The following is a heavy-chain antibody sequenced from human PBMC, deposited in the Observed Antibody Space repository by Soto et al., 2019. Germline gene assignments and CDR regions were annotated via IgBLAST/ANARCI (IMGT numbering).Heavy chain of an antibody. CDR1: GGSIGSSGCY. CDR3: ARHRYQPQSGLYYYYYYMDV. V-gene: IGHV4-39*01. CDR2: IYYSGST. J-gene: IGHJ6*03. D-gene: IGHD2-2*01. Sequence: SETKSHTNTVSGGSIGSSGCYWSWKQQPPGQGLEGIGRIYYSGSTYYNPSLKSRVTRSVDTSKNQCSLKLSSVTAADTAVYYCARHRYQPQSGLYYYYYYMDVWGKGTTVTVSS.